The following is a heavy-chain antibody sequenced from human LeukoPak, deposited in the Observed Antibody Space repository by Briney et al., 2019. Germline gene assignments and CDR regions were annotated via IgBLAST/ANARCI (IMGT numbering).Heavy chain of an antibody. V-gene: IGHV4-34*01. Sequence: SETLSLTCTVSGGSISSYYWSWIRQPPGKGLEWIGEINHSGSTNYNPSLKSRVTISVDTSKNQFSLKLSSVTAADTAVYYCARAPGDCSSTSCYGGNWFDPWGQGTLVTVSS. J-gene: IGHJ5*02. CDR1: GGSISSYY. D-gene: IGHD2-2*01. CDR2: INHSGST. CDR3: ARAPGDCSSTSCYGGNWFDP.